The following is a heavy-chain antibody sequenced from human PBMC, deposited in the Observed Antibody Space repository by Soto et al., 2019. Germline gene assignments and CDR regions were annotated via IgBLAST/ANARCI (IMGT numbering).Heavy chain of an antibody. CDR3: ARAHYDYVWGEYYYGMDV. Sequence: SETLSLTCAVYGGSFSGYYWSWIRQPPGKGLEWIGEINHSGSTNYNPSLKSRVTISVDTSKNQFSLKLSSVTAADTAVYYCARAHYDYVWGEYYYGMDVWGQGTTVTVSS. V-gene: IGHV4-34*01. J-gene: IGHJ6*02. CDR2: INHSGST. CDR1: GGSFSGYY. D-gene: IGHD3-16*01.